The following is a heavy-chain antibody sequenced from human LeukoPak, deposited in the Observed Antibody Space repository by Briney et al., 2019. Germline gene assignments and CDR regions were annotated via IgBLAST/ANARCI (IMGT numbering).Heavy chain of an antibody. CDR2: ITSGGHI. J-gene: IGHJ4*02. D-gene: IGHD3-22*01. CDR3: ARGAEYYYDSSGYFPFDY. CDR1: GFTFSSYS. V-gene: IGHV3-21*01. Sequence: GGSLRLSCAASGFTFSSYSMNWVRQAPGKGLEWVSSITSGGHIYYADSVKGRFTISRDNAENSLYLQMNSLRAEDTAIYYCARGAEYYYDSSGYFPFDYWGQGTLVTVSS.